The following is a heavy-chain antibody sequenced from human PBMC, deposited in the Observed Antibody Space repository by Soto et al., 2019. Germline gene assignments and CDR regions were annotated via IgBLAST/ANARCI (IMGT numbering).Heavy chain of an antibody. D-gene: IGHD6-13*01. Sequence: QVQLVQSGAEVKKPGSSVKVSCKASGGTFSSYAISWVRQAPGQGLEWMGGISPIFGTANYAQKFQGRVTITADESTSTAYMERSSLRSEDTAVYYCARRIAAAGTKYYYYYYGMDVWGHGTTVTVSS. CDR2: ISPIFGTA. CDR1: GGTFSSYA. J-gene: IGHJ6*02. V-gene: IGHV1-69*01. CDR3: ARRIAAAGTKYYYYYYGMDV.